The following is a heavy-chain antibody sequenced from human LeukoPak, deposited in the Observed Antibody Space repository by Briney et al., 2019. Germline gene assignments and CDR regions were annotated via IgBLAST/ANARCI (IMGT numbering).Heavy chain of an antibody. V-gene: IGHV4-4*02. Sequence: SGTLSLTCAVSGVSISSSNWWSWVRLPPGKGLEWIGEIYHSGSTNYNPSLKSRVTISVDKSKNQFSLKLSSVTAADTAVYYCARHWTYYDYVWGSYRPYYFDYWGQGTLVTVSS. D-gene: IGHD3-16*02. CDR2: IYHSGST. CDR3: ARHWTYYDYVWGSYRPYYFDY. CDR1: GVSISSSNW. J-gene: IGHJ4*02.